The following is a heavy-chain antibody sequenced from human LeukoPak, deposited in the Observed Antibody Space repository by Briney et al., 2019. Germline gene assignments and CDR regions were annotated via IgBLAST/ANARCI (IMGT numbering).Heavy chain of an antibody. D-gene: IGHD2/OR15-2a*01. CDR1: GFTFSEFE. CDR2: ISSGGTTI. Sequence: EGSLRLSCAASGFTFSEFEMNWVRQAPGKGLEWVSDISSGGTTIFYADSVKGRFTISRDNARNSLYLQMNSLRDEDTAMYYCTRGLVLWGQGALVTVSS. CDR3: TRGLVL. V-gene: IGHV3-48*03. J-gene: IGHJ4*02.